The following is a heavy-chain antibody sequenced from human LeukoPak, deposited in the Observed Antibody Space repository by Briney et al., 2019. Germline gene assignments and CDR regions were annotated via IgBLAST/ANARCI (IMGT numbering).Heavy chain of an antibody. CDR3: AKGGCSGGSCYRRDFDY. J-gene: IGHJ4*02. Sequence: GGSLRLSCAASGFTFGSYAMSWVRQAPGKGLEWVSTISGSGGSTYYADSVKGRFTISRDNSKNTLYLQMNSLRAEDTAVYYCAKGGCSGGSCYRRDFDYWGQGTLVTVSS. CDR1: GFTFGSYA. CDR2: ISGSGGST. V-gene: IGHV3-23*01. D-gene: IGHD2-15*01.